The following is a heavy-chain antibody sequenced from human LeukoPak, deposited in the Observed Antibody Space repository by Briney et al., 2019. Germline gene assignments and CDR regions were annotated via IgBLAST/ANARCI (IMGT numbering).Heavy chain of an antibody. CDR2: FDPEDGET. CDR1: GHTLIELS. V-gene: IGHV1-24*01. Sequence: GASVKVSCKVSGHTLIELSMHWVRQTRGKGLERMGGFDPEDGETVYAQKFQGRVTMTRDTSTSTVYMELSSLRSEDTAVYYCARVRWGSAAEDFDYWGQGTLVTVSS. J-gene: IGHJ4*02. D-gene: IGHD7-27*01. CDR3: ARVRWGSAAEDFDY.